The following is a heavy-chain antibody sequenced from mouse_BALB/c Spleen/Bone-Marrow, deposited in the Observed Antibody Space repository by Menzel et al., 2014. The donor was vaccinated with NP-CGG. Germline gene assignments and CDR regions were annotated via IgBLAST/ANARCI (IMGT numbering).Heavy chain of an antibody. J-gene: IGHJ2*01. V-gene: IGHV1-18*01. Sequence: EVKLMESGPELVKPGASMKISCKASGYSFTGYNMNWVQQTHGKNLEWIGLINPYNGGTSYNQKFKGKATLTVDKSSSTAYMELLSQTTEDSAVYYDAKKPPIYYDFALDYWGQGTTLTVSS. CDR1: GYSFTGYN. CDR2: INPYNGGT. D-gene: IGHD2-4*01. CDR3: AKKPPIYYDFALDY.